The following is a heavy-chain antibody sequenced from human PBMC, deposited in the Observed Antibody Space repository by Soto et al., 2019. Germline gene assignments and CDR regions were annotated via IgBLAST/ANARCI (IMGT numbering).Heavy chain of an antibody. D-gene: IGHD4-17*01. CDR2: INPNSGGT. V-gene: IGHV1-2*04. J-gene: IGHJ2*01. CDR1: LYTYIGYY. Sequence: SVNFSCKSSLYTYIGYYIQWLRLAPAQGLEWMGWINPNSGGTNYAQKFQGWVTMTRDTSISTAYMELSRLRSDDTAVYYCARAPTTVTPSWYFDLWGRGTLVTSPQ. CDR3: ARAPTTVTPSWYFDL.